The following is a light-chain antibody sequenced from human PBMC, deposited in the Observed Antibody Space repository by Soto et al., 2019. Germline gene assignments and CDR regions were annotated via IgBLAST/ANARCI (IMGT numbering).Light chain of an antibody. CDR1: SSDVGDYNY. CDR2: DVS. J-gene: IGLJ1*01. CDR3: SSYTSSSTLV. V-gene: IGLV2-14*01. Sequence: QSVLTQPASVSGSPGQSITISCTGTSSDVGDYNYVSWYQQHPGKAPKVMIYDVSNRPSGVSNRFSGSKSGNTASQTISGLQAEDEADYYCSSYTSSSTLVFGTGTKLTVL.